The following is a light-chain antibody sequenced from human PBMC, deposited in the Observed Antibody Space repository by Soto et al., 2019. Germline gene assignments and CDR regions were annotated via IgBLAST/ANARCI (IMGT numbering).Light chain of an antibody. Sequence: QSVLTQPASVSGSSGQSITISCSGTRSDVGGYHYVSWYQQYPGKAPKVMIYDVSNRPSGVSNRFSGSKSGNTASLTISGLQAEDEADYYCSSYTTSSTYVFGTGTKVTVL. J-gene: IGLJ1*01. CDR2: DVS. CDR3: SSYTTSSTYV. V-gene: IGLV2-14*01. CDR1: RSDVGGYHY.